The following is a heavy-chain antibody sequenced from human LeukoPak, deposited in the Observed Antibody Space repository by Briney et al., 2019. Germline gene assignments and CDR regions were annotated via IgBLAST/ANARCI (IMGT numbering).Heavy chain of an antibody. V-gene: IGHV3-74*01. D-gene: IGHD6-6*01. CDR3: ARGYGSSRGWY. J-gene: IGHJ4*02. Sequence: GGSLRLSCAASGFTFSSYWMHWVRQAPGKGLVWVSRINSVGSSTSYADSVKGRFTISRDNAKNTLYLQMNSLRAEDTAVYYCARGYGSSRGWYWGQGTLVTVSS. CDR1: GFTFSSYW. CDR2: INSVGSST.